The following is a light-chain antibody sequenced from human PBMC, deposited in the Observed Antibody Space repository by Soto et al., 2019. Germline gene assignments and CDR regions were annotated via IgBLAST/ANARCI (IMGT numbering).Light chain of an antibody. CDR3: GSWDSSLSAYV. V-gene: IGLV1-51*01. CDR2: DDD. CDR1: SSNIGAAFH. J-gene: IGLJ1*01. Sequence: QSVLTQPPSVSGAPGQRVTISCTGSSSNIGAAFHVHWYRHPQGTAPKLLIYDDDKRPSGIPDRFSGSKSGTSATLGITGFQTGDEADYYCGSWDSSLSAYVFGTGTQLTVL.